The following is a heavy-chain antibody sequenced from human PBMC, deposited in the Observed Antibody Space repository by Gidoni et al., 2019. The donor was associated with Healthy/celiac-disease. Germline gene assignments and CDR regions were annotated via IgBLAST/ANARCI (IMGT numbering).Heavy chain of an antibody. J-gene: IGHJ6*02. V-gene: IGHV1-18*01. CDR2: ISAYNGNT. CDR1: GYTFTSYG. Sequence: QVQLVQSGAEVKKPGASVKVSCKASGYTFTSYGISWVRQAPGQGLAWMGWISAYNGNTNYAQKLQGRVTMTTDTSTSTAYMELRSLRSDDTAVYYCARDEHYYGSGSSDYYYYYGMDVWGQGTTVTVSS. CDR3: ARDEHYYGSGSSDYYYYYGMDV. D-gene: IGHD3-10*01.